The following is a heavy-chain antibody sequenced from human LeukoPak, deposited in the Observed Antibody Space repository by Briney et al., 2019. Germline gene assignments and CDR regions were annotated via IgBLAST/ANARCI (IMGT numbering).Heavy chain of an antibody. CDR3: ARGRCSNGVCYTVFDY. Sequence: SETQSLTCAVSGGSINSGGYSWSWIRQPPGRGLEWIGYIYDSGSTHYNPSLKSRVIISLDRSKNQISLKLSSVTAADTAVYYCARGRCSNGVCYTVFDYWGQGTLVTVSS. D-gene: IGHD2-8*01. J-gene: IGHJ4*02. CDR1: GGSINSGGYS. V-gene: IGHV4-30-2*01. CDR2: IYDSGST.